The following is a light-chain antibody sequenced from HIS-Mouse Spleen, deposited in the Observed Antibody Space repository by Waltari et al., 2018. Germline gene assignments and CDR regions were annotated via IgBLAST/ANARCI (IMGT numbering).Light chain of an antibody. J-gene: IGLJ3*02. V-gene: IGLV3-21*03. CDR1: NIGSKS. CDR2: DDS. CDR3: QVWDSSSDSWV. Sequence: SYVLTQPPSVSVAPGKTARITCGGNNIGSKSVHWYQQKPGQAPVLVVYDDSARPSGIPERCSGSNSGNTATLTISRVEAGDEADYYCQVWDSSSDSWVFGGGTKLTVL.